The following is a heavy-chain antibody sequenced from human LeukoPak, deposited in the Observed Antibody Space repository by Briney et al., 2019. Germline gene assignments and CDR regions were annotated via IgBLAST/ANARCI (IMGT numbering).Heavy chain of an antibody. D-gene: IGHD6-13*01. J-gene: IGHJ4*02. CDR3: ARGTSASWYQN. CDR2: IYYSGNT. Sequence: PSETLSLTCTVSGDSISSYYWSWIRQPPGKGLEWIGYIYYSGNTNYNPSLKNRVTISVDTSKNQFSLKMSSVTAADTAVYYCARGTSASWYQNWGQGTLVTVSS. V-gene: IGHV4-59*01. CDR1: GDSISSYY.